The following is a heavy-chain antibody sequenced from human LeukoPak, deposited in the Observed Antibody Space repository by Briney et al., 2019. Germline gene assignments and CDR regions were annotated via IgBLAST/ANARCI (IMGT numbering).Heavy chain of an antibody. V-gene: IGHV5-51*01. Sequence: GEPLKISCKGSGYSFDSYWIAWVRQLPGEGLECMGIIYPRDSDTRYSPSFQGQVTISADKSISTTYLQWSGLKASDTAIYYCARLNDFWSGFLKFYFDPWGQGTLVTVSS. J-gene: IGHJ4*02. D-gene: IGHD3-3*01. CDR1: GYSFDSYW. CDR2: IYPRDSDT. CDR3: ARLNDFWSGFLKFYFDP.